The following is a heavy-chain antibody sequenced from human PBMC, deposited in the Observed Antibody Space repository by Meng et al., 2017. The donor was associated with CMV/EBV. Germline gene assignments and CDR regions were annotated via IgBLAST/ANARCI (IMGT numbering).Heavy chain of an antibody. CDR3: ARIPTDLWSGPRRGYYYYYGMDV. J-gene: IGHJ6*02. CDR1: GGSFSGYY. V-gene: IGHV4-34*01. CDR2: INHSGST. Sequence: SETLSLTCAVYGGSFSGYYWSWIRQPPGKGLEWIGEINHSGSTNYNPSPKSRVTISVDTSKNQFSLKLSSVTAADTAVYYCARIPTDLWSGPRRGYYYYYGMDVWGQGTTVTVSS. D-gene: IGHD3-3*01.